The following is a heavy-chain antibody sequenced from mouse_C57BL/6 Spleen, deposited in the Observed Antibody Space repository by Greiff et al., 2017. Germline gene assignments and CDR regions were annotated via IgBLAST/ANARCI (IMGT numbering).Heavy chain of an antibody. V-gene: IGHV5-6*01. CDR3: ASDYYGSSYGYFDV. CDR1: GFTFSSYG. J-gene: IGHJ1*03. Sequence: EVKLVESGGDLVKPGGSLKLSCAASGFTFSSYGMSWVRQTPDKRLEWVATISSGGSYTYYPDSVKGRFTISRDNAKNTLYLQMSSLKSEDTAMYYCASDYYGSSYGYFDVWGTGTTVTVSS. CDR2: ISSGGSYT. D-gene: IGHD1-1*01.